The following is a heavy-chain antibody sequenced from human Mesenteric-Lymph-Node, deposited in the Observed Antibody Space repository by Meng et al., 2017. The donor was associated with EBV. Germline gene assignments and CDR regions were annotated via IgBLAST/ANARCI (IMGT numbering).Heavy chain of an antibody. V-gene: IGHV1-18*01. CDR1: RYIFTNYG. CDR2: ISTYSGNT. D-gene: IGHD1-1*01. J-gene: IGHJ5*01. Sequence: QIQLVQSGAEVKKPGASVKVSCKASRYIFTNYGINWVLQAPGQGLEWMGWISTYSGNTDYAQKFQGRVTMTTDTSTSTAYMELRSLRSDDTAVFYCATEARSGTFNWLDSWGQGTLVTVSS. CDR3: ATEARSGTFNWLDS.